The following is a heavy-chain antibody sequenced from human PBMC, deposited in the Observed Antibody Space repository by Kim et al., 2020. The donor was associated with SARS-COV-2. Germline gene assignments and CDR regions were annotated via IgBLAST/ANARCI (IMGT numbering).Heavy chain of an antibody. Sequence: SETLSLTCAVYGGSFSGYYCCWIRHPPRKGLEWVGEINLSDSTSTNPSPTRRSPITVATYTTQYYLTLNPVTAAATAVSYCSSVRAFLPIFYYYGMYV. D-gene: IGHD3-3*01. CDR3: SSVRAFLPIFYYYGMYV. V-gene: IGHV4-34*04. CDR1: GGSFSGYY. CDR2: INLSDST. J-gene: IGHJ6*01.